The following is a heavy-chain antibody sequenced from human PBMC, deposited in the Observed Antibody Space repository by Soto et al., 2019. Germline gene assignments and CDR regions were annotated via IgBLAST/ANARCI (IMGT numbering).Heavy chain of an antibody. J-gene: IGHJ5*02. CDR3: AHRATMTIFGLIIDNGIWFDP. D-gene: IGHD3-3*01. CDR2: IYWDGDK. V-gene: IGHV2-5*02. CDR1: GFSLSTSGAA. Sequence: QINLIESGPTLVKPTQTLTLTCTFSGFSLSTSGAAVGWVRQPPGRALEGLALIYWDGDKRYNASLGNRLTITKDTSMNPLVLTLTNVDPADTATYYCAHRATMTIFGLIIDNGIWFDPWGQGTRVIVSS.